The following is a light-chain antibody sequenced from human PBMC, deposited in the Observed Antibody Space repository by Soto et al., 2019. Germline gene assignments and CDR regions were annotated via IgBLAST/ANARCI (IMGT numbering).Light chain of an antibody. CDR3: SSYTSSNTVV. J-gene: IGLJ2*01. V-gene: IGLV2-14*01. CDR1: SNDVCGYNY. Sequence: QSALTQPASVSGSPGQSIAISCTGTSNDVCGYNYVSWYQQHPGKAPKLMIYDVSARPSGVSNRFSGSKSDNTASLTISGLQAEDEADYYCSSYTSSNTVVFGGGTKLTVL. CDR2: DVS.